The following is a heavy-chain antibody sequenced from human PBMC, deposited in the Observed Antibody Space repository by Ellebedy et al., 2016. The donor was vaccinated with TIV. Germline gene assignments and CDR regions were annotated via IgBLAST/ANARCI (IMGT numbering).Heavy chain of an antibody. V-gene: IGHV3-72*01. CDR1: GFTLSDRF. J-gene: IGHJ4*02. Sequence: GESLKISCAASGFTLSDRFMDWVRQAPGKGLEWVGRTRDKFNSHTTEYAASVKGRFFISRDDSKNSLYLQMNSLKTEETAVYYCARGGDYGDYSYFDSWGQGTLVTVSS. CDR3: ARGGDYGDYSYFDS. D-gene: IGHD4-17*01. CDR2: TRDKFNSHTT.